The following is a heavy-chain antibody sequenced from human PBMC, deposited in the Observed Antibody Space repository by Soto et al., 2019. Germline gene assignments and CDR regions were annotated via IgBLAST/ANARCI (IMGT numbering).Heavy chain of an antibody. CDR1: SGSSDHTYW. D-gene: IGHD6-19*01. Sequence: PAETLDLTSAVQSGSSDHTYWSSWVLRAPGKGLEWIGETVHDGVTNYNPSLEGRVTISIDKSKNQFSLNLNSVTAADTAIYYCAREKGYGAGWRVYFDDGGQGILVT. V-gene: IGHV4-4*02. J-gene: IGHJ4*02. CDR2: TVHDGVT. CDR3: AREKGYGAGWRVYFDD.